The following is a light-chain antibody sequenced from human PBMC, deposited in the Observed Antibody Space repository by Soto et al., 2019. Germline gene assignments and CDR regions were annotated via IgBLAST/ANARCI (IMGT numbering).Light chain of an antibody. CDR2: GAS. CDR1: QSLSSY. Sequence: DIVLTQSPGTLSLSPGERATLSCRASQSLSSYLAWYQQKPGQAPRLLIYGASSRATGIPDRFSGSGSGTAFTLTISSLEPEDFAVYYCRQYGSSPSYTFGQGTKLEIK. V-gene: IGKV3-20*01. J-gene: IGKJ2*01. CDR3: RQYGSSPSYT.